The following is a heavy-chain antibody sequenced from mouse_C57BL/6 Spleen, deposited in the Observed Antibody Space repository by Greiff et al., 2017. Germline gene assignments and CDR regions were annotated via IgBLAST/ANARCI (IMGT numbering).Heavy chain of an antibody. CDR3: ATQGINWCWFAY. Sequence: VKLQESGAELVKPGASVKMSCKASGYTFTSYWITWVKQRPGQGLEWIGDIYPGSGSTNYNEKFKSKATLTVDTSSSTAYMQLSSLTSEDSAVYYCATQGINWCWFAYWGQGTLVTVSA. D-gene: IGHD4-1*01. J-gene: IGHJ3*01. V-gene: IGHV1-55*01. CDR2: IYPGSGST. CDR1: GYTFTSYW.